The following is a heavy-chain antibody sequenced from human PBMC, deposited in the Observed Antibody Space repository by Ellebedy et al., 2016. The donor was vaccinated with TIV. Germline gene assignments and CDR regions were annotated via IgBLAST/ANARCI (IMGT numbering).Heavy chain of an antibody. D-gene: IGHD3-22*01. CDR3: ARDDYSSGYYYDY. Sequence: AASVKVSCKASGGTFSSYAISWVRQAPGQGLEWMGGIIPIFGTANYAQKFQGRVTITADESTSTAYMELSSLRSEDTAVYYCARDDYSSGYYYDYWGQGTLVTVSS. CDR2: IIPIFGTA. J-gene: IGHJ4*02. V-gene: IGHV1-69*13. CDR1: GGTFSSYA.